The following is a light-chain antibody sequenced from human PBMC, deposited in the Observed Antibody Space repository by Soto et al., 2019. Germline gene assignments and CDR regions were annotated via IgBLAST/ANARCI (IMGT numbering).Light chain of an antibody. CDR1: QGIGDT. CDR3: QPYNNWPLT. CDR2: DTS. Sequence: EFVMSQPRSTLSVSHEEGATLSCRASQGIGDTLAWYQHKPGQTPRLLIYDTSTRATGVPTRFSGSRSGAEFTLTINSLQSEDFAVYYCQPYNNWPLTFGGGTNVDIK. V-gene: IGKV3-15*01. J-gene: IGKJ4*01.